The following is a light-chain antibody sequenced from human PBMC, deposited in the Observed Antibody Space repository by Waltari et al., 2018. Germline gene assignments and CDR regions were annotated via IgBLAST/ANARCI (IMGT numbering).Light chain of an antibody. J-gene: IGKJ4*01. V-gene: IGKV3-15*01. CDR3: QQYDNWPQIT. Sequence: EIVMTQSPATVSVSPGERATLSCRASQSVGSHLAWYQLKPGQAPRLLIFGTSTRATGIPARFSGSGSGTEFTLTISSLQSEDFAVYYCQQYDNWPQITFGGGTKVEIK. CDR1: QSVGSH. CDR2: GTS.